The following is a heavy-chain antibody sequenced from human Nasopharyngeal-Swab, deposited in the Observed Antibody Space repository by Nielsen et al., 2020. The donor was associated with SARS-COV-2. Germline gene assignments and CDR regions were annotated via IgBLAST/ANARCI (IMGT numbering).Heavy chain of an antibody. V-gene: IGHV1-69*10. CDR2: IIPIFGIA. CDR1: GGTFSSYA. D-gene: IGHD2-15*01. J-gene: IGHJ6*02. CDR3: ATARLGYCSGGSCYIYYYYGMDV. Sequence: SVKVSCKASGGTFSSYAISWVRQAPGQGLEWMGGIIPIFGIANYAQKFQGRVTMTEGTSTDTAYMELSSLRSEDTAVYYCATARLGYCSGGSCYIYYYYGMDVWGQGTTVTVSS.